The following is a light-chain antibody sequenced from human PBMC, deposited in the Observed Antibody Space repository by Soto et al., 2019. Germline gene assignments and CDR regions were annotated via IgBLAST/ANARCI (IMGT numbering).Light chain of an antibody. CDR1: QSISGW. J-gene: IGKJ2*02. Sequence: DIQLTQSPSTLSASMGDRVIITCRASQSISGWLAWYQQKPGRAPILLIDKASTLKSGVPSRFRGSESGTEFTLTISSLQPDDFGTYYCQQYNSYPWTFGQGTKLEIK. CDR2: KAS. CDR3: QQYNSYPWT. V-gene: IGKV1-5*03.